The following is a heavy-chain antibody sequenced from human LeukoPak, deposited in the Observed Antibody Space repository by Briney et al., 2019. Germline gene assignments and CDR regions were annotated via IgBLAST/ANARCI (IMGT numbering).Heavy chain of an antibody. V-gene: IGHV1-69*01. CDR2: IIPIFGTA. Sequence: GASVKVSCKASGGTFSSYAISWVRQAPGQGLEWMGGIIPIFGTANYAQKFQGRVTITADESTSTAYMELSSLRSEDTAVYYCAREYNSGPKQTDAFDIWGQGTMVTVSS. CDR3: AREYNSGPKQTDAFDI. J-gene: IGHJ3*02. CDR1: GGTFSSYA. D-gene: IGHD3-22*01.